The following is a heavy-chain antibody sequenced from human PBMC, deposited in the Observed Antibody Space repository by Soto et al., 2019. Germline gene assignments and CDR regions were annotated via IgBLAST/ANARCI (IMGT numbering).Heavy chain of an antibody. CDR3: ARGPDTAMVNYYYYGMDV. D-gene: IGHD5-18*01. CDR2: IIPIFGTA. Sequence: QVQLVQSGAEVKKPGSSVKVSCKASGGTFSSYAISWVRQAPGQGLEWMGGIIPIFGTANYAQKFQGRVTITAVESTSTAYVELSSLRSEDTAVYYCARGPDTAMVNYYYYGMDVWGQGTTVTVSS. CDR1: GGTFSSYA. V-gene: IGHV1-69*01. J-gene: IGHJ6*02.